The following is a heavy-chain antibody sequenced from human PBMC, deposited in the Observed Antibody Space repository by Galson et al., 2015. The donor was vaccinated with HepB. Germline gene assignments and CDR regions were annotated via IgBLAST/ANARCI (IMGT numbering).Heavy chain of an antibody. D-gene: IGHD3-10*01. CDR2: IDSGGTDT. CDR1: GFTLSSYW. V-gene: IGHV3-74*03. Sequence: SLRLSCAASGFTLSSYWMHWVRHPPGKGLVWVSGIDSGGTDTKYADSVKGRFTISRDNAQNTLYLQMNSLRAEDTAVYYCGRDQRPGGLGFWGQGTLVTVSS. J-gene: IGHJ4*02. CDR3: GRDQRPGGLGF.